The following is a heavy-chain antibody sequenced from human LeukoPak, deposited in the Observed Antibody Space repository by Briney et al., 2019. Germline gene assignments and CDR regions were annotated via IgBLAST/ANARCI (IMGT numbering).Heavy chain of an antibody. Sequence: SETLSLTCTVSGGSISSYYWYWIRMPPGKGLEWIGYIYDSGNTNYNPSLKSRVTISVDKSKNQFSLKLSSVTAADTAVYYCARRTHPRYFVWSYDAFDIWGQGTMVTVSS. V-gene: IGHV4-59*01. CDR1: GGSISSYY. CDR2: IYDSGNT. J-gene: IGHJ3*02. CDR3: ARRTHPRYFVWSYDAFDI. D-gene: IGHD3-9*01.